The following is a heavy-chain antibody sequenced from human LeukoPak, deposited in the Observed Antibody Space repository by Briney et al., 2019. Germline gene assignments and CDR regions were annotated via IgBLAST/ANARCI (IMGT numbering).Heavy chain of an antibody. J-gene: IGHJ5*02. V-gene: IGHV1-18*04. D-gene: IGHD5-18*01. Sequence: ASVKVSCKASGYTFTSYGISWVRQAPGHGLEWMGWISAYNGNTNYAQKLQGRVTMTTHTSKSTAYMELRSLRSDDTAVYYCARDLLVDTAMDGGLNWLDPWGQGTLVTVSS. CDR2: ISAYNGNT. CDR3: ARDLLVDTAMDGGLNWLDP. CDR1: GYTFTSYG.